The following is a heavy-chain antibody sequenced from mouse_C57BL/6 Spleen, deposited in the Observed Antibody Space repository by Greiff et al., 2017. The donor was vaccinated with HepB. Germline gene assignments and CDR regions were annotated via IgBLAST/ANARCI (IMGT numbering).Heavy chain of an antibody. V-gene: IGHV1-64*01. CDR1: GYTFTSYW. J-gene: IGHJ1*03. D-gene: IGHD1-1*01. CDR2: IHPNSGST. CDR3: ARGTVVASPYWYFDV. Sequence: VQLVESGAELVKPGASVKLSCKASGYTFTSYWMHWVKQRPGQGLEWIGMIHPNSGSTNYNEKFKSKATLTVDKSSSTAYMQLSSLTSEDSAVYYCARGTVVASPYWYFDVWGTGTTVTVSS.